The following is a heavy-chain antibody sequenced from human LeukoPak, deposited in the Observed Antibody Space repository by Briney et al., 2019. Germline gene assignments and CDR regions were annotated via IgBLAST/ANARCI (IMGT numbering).Heavy chain of an antibody. J-gene: IGHJ5*02. CDR2: INPSGGST. CDR1: GYTFTSYY. Sequence: GSVKVSCKASGYTFTSYYMHWVRQAPGQGLEWMGIINPSGGSTSYAQKFQGRVTMTRDTSTSTVYMELSSLRSEDTAVYYCARLARNYYDSSGYYSAWGQGTLVTVSS. V-gene: IGHV1-46*01. CDR3: ARLARNYYDSSGYYSA. D-gene: IGHD3-22*01.